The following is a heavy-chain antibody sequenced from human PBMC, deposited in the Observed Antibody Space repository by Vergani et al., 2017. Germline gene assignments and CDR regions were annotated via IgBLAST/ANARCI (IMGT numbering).Heavy chain of an antibody. CDR2: INHSGST. V-gene: IGHV4-34*01. CDR3: ARVIRGRQDY. CDR1: GGSFSGYY. J-gene: IGHJ4*02. Sequence: QVQLQQWGAGLLKPSETLSLTCAVYGGSFSGYYWSWIRQPPGKGLEWIGEINHSGSTNYNPSLKSRVTISVDTSKNQFSLKLSSVTAADTAVYYCARVIRGRQDYWGQGILVTVSS.